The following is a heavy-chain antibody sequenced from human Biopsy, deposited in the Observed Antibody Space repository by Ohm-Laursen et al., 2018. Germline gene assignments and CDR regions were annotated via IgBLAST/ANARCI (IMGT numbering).Heavy chain of an antibody. J-gene: IGHJ4*02. Sequence: GTLSLTCTVSGGSTSSYYWNWIRQPAGKGLEWIGRIYTSGSTNFNPSLKSRVTMSIDTSKNQFSLRLSSVTAADTAVYYCARAAFGPFDSWGQGALVTASS. CDR3: ARAAFGPFDS. D-gene: IGHD3-16*01. CDR1: GGSTSSYY. CDR2: IYTSGST. V-gene: IGHV4-4*07.